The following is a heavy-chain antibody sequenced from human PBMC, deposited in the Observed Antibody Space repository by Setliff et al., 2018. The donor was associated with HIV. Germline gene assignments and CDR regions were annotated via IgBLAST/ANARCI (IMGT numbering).Heavy chain of an antibody. D-gene: IGHD6-13*01. Sequence: GSLSLSCAASGFTFSTYSMNWVRLAPGRGLEWISSISVSGFNIYYADSVKGRFFVSRDDAKNSLFLQMNSLRTEDTAVYFCARVRARYSSSWSFDYWGQGTPVTVS. CDR1: GFTFSTYS. V-gene: IGHV3-21*01. CDR2: ISVSGFNI. J-gene: IGHJ4*02. CDR3: ARVRARYSSSWSFDY.